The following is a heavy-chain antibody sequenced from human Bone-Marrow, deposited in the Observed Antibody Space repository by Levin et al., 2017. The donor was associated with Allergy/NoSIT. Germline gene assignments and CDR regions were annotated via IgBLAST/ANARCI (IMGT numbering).Heavy chain of an antibody. CDR3: ARSRSGSYIEFDY. J-gene: IGHJ4*02. V-gene: IGHV4-61*01. Sequence: SETLSLTCSVSGGSVNSGFYYWSWIRQAPGKGLEWIGYFYYTGTTTYNPSIKSRVTISLDASKNQFSLRLSSVTAADTAVYYCARSRSGSYIEFDYWGQGTLVTVSS. CDR1: GGSVNSGFYY. D-gene: IGHD1-26*01. CDR2: FYYTGTT.